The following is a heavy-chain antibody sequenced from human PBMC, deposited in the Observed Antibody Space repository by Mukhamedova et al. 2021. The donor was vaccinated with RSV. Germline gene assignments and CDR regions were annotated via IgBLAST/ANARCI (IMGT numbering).Heavy chain of an antibody. J-gene: IGHJ4*02. D-gene: IGHD3-3*01. V-gene: IGHV3-23*01. CDR3: AKSRVLGVPFLKFGY. Sequence: QTPGKGLEWVSGVSGSGGDTYYADSVKGRFTIFRDNSKNTLYLQLNSLRAEDTALYYCAKSRVLGVPFLKFGYWGQGTL. CDR2: VSGSGGDT.